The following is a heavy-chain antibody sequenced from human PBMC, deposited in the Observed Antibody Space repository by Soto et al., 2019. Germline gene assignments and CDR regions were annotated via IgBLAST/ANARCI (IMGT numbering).Heavy chain of an antibody. V-gene: IGHV4-61*01. CDR2: IYHSGST. CDR1: GDSVSSESYY. CDR3: ARVSFYYDSSGYGIGYFDP. D-gene: IGHD3-22*01. Sequence: SETLSLTCTVSGDSVSSESYYWSWIRQPPGKGLEWIGNIYHSGSTNYNPSLTSRATISVDTSKNQFSLRLTFVTAADTGVYYCARVSFYYDSSGYGIGYFDPWGQGTLVTVSS. J-gene: IGHJ5*02.